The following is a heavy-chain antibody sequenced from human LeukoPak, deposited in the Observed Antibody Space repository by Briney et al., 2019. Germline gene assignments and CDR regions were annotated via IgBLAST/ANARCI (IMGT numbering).Heavy chain of an antibody. CDR3: ARSEAYSGYDWREYYYYMDV. V-gene: IGHV1-69*06. CDR1: GGTFSSYA. J-gene: IGHJ6*03. D-gene: IGHD5-12*01. CDR2: IIPIFGTA. Sequence: SVKVSCKASGGTFSSYAISWVRQAPGQGLEWMGGIIPIFGTANYAQKFQGRVTITADKSTSTAYMELSSLRSEDTAVYYCARSEAYSGYDWREYYYYMDVWGKGTTVTVSS.